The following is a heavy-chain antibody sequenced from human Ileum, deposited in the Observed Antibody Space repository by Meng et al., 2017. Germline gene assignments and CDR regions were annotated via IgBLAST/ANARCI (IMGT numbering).Heavy chain of an antibody. Sequence: QVQLVQSGAEVKKPGSSVKVSCKASGGGTFTSYGINWVRQAPGQGLEWMGGFIPVFGTPDYAQKFQDRLTLTADESTSTAYMELSSLTSEDTALYYCARPNSPGDYDQQGFDYWGQGTLVTVSS. CDR1: GGGTFTSYG. CDR2: FIPVFGTP. D-gene: IGHD3-16*01. V-gene: IGHV1-69*01. J-gene: IGHJ4*02. CDR3: ARPNSPGDYDQQGFDY.